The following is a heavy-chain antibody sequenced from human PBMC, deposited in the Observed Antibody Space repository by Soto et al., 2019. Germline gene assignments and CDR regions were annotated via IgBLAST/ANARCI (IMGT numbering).Heavy chain of an antibody. Sequence: ASRITFISYSSNLIQKAQGKGLEWVSSISSSSNYIYYADSLKGRFTISRDNAKNSLYLQMNSLKAEDTAVYYCARGRLPGAQYANMAPWGQGTLVPVSS. J-gene: IGHJ5*02. V-gene: IGHV3-21*01. CDR1: RITFISYS. CDR2: ISSSSNYI. CDR3: ARGRLPGAQYANMAP. D-gene: IGHD2-2*01.